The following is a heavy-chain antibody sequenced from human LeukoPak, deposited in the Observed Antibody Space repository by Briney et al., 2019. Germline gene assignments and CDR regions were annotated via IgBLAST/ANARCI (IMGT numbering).Heavy chain of an antibody. V-gene: IGHV3-9*01. CDR3: AKDKAPLYSGYDWDLDY. CDR2: ISWNSAYI. J-gene: IGHJ4*02. D-gene: IGHD5-12*01. CDR1: GFTFHHYA. Sequence: GGSLRLSCAASGFTFHHYAIHWVRQVPGKGLEWVSGISWNSAYIGYADSVKGRFTISRDNAKNSVYLQMNSLRAEDTALYYCAKDKAPLYSGYDWDLDYWGQGTLVTVSS.